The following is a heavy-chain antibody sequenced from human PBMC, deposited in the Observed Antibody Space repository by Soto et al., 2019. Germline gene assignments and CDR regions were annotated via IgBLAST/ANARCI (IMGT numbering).Heavy chain of an antibody. J-gene: IGHJ4*02. CDR2: IYSGGST. V-gene: IGHV3-53*04. Sequence: TGGSLRLSCAASGFTVSSNYMSWVRQAPGKGLEWVSVIYSGGSTYYADSVKGRFTISRHNSKNTLYLQMNSLRAEDTAVYYCARDRLSYYGSGSYSIWGQGTLVTVSS. D-gene: IGHD3-10*01. CDR1: GFTVSSNY. CDR3: ARDRLSYYGSGSYSI.